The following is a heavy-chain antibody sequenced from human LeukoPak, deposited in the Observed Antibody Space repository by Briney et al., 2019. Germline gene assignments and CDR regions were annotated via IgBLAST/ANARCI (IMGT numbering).Heavy chain of an antibody. CDR1: GFTFSSYW. V-gene: IGHV3-7*01. CDR3: ARGPRGYCSSTSCAFDY. Sequence: GGPLRLSCAASGFTFSSYWMSWVRQAPGKGLEWVANIKEDGSEKYYVDSVEGRFTISRDNAKNSLDLQMSSLRDEDTAVYYCARGPRGYCSSTSCAFDYWGQGTLVTVSS. D-gene: IGHD2-2*01. CDR2: IKEDGSEK. J-gene: IGHJ4*02.